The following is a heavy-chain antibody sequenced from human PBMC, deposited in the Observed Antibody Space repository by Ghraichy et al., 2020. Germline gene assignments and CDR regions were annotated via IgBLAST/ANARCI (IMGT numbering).Heavy chain of an antibody. CDR3: AREAVAGTIMPKGIDY. Sequence: SETLSLTCTVSGGSISSSTYYWGWIRQPPGKGVEWIGSIYYSGSTYYNPSLKSRVTISVDTSKNQFSLKLSSVTAADTAVYYCAREAVAGTIMPKGIDYWGQGTLVTVSS. CDR2: IYYSGST. D-gene: IGHD6-19*01. CDR1: GGSISSSTYY. J-gene: IGHJ4*02. V-gene: IGHV4-39*02.